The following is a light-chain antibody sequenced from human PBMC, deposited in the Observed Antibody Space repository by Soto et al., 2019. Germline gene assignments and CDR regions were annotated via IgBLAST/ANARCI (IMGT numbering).Light chain of an antibody. CDR3: QQYGSSLFT. CDR1: QSVSSSY. CDR2: GAS. V-gene: IGKV3-20*01. J-gene: IGKJ3*01. Sequence: EIGLTQSPGTLSLSPGERATLSCSASQSVSSSYLAWYQQKPGQAPRLLIYGASSRATGIPDRFSGSGSGTDFTLTISSLEPEDFAVYYCQQYGSSLFTFGPGTKVDIK.